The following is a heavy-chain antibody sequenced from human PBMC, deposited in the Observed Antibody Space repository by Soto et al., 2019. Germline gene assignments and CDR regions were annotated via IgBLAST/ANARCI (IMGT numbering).Heavy chain of an antibody. D-gene: IGHD4-17*01. J-gene: IGHJ4*02. V-gene: IGHV3-21*01. CDR3: ARADNYGDYVGQGY. CDR2: ISSSSSYI. CDR1: GFTFSSYS. Sequence: EVQLVESGGGLVKPGGSLRLSCAASGFTFSSYSMNWVRQAPGKGLEWVSSISSSSSYIYYADSVKGRFTISRDNAKNSLYLQMNSPRAEDTAVYYCARADNYGDYVGQGYWGQGTLVTVSS.